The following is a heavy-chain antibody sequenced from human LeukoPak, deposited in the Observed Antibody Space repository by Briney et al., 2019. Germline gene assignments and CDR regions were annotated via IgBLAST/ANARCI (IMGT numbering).Heavy chain of an antibody. CDR1: GGSISSYY. Sequence: SETLSLTCTVSGGSISSYYWSWIRQPPGKGLEWIGYIHYSGSTYYNPSLKSRVTISVDTSKNQFSLKLSSVTAADTAVYYCARRTTVVTDDAFDIWGQGTMVTVSS. D-gene: IGHD4-23*01. J-gene: IGHJ3*02. CDR3: ARRTTVVTDDAFDI. V-gene: IGHV4-59*08. CDR2: IHYSGST.